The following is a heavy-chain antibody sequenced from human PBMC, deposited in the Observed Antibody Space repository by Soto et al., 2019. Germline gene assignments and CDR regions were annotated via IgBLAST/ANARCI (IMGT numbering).Heavy chain of an antibody. J-gene: IGHJ4*02. V-gene: IGHV1-69*13. CDR1: GGTFSSYA. CDR2: IIPIFGTA. Sequence: SVKVSCKASGGTFSSYAISWVRQAPGQGLEWMGGIIPIFGTANYAQKFQGRVTITADESTSTAYMELSSLRSEDTAVYYCARLVSSWLQIDSWGQGALVTVSS. D-gene: IGHD6-13*01. CDR3: ARLVSSWLQIDS.